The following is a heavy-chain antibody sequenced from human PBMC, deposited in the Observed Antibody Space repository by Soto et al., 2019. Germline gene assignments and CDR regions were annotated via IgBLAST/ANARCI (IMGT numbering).Heavy chain of an antibody. D-gene: IGHD1-26*01. CDR3: ATDLHVGALDY. CDR1: GYNFTSYG. J-gene: IGHJ4*02. CDR2: ISANNGNT. V-gene: IGHV1-18*01. Sequence: QVQLVQSGAEGKKPGASVKVSCKASGYNFTSYGISWVRQAPGQGLEWMGWISANNGNTKYAQKLQGRVTMTTDTSTSTAYMELRSLRYDDTAVYYCATDLHVGALDYWGQGTLVTVSS.